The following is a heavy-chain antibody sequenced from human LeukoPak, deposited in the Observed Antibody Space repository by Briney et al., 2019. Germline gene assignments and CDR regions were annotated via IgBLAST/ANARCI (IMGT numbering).Heavy chain of an antibody. Sequence: GGSLRLSCTASGFTFSSYAMSWVRQAPGEGLEWVSGIDIGGAGTYYADSVMGRFTISRDNSKNTDFLQMNSLRADDTAVYYCAKMSGLYFYAMDVWGQGTTVTVSS. CDR3: AKMSGLYFYAMDV. CDR1: GFTFSSYA. V-gene: IGHV3-23*01. J-gene: IGHJ6*02. CDR2: IDIGGAGT. D-gene: IGHD1-26*01.